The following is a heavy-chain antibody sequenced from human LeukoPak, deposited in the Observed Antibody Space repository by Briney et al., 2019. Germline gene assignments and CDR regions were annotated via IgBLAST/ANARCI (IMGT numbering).Heavy chain of an antibody. CDR1: GFTFSSYA. CDR3: ARGSGYTDDIDY. CDR2: ISGSGGST. V-gene: IGHV3-23*01. D-gene: IGHD3-22*01. Sequence: GGSLRLSCAASGFTFSSYAMSWVRQAPGKGLEWVSAISGSGGSTYYADSVKGRFTISRDNSKNTLYLQMNSLRAEDTAVYYCARGSGYTDDIDYWGQGTLVTVSS. J-gene: IGHJ4*02.